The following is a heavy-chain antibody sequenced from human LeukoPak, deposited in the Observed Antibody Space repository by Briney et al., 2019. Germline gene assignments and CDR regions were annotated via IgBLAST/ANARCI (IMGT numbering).Heavy chain of an antibody. V-gene: IGHV4-39*01. J-gene: IGHJ3*02. CDR3: ARRGSSGYYYEDAFDI. Sequence: SETLSLTCTVSGGSISSYYWGWIRQPPGKGLEWIGSIYYSGSTYYNPSLKSRVTISVDTSKNQFSLKLSSVTAADTAVYYCARRGSSGYYYEDAFDIWGQGTMVTVSS. D-gene: IGHD3-22*01. CDR1: GGSISSYY. CDR2: IYYSGST.